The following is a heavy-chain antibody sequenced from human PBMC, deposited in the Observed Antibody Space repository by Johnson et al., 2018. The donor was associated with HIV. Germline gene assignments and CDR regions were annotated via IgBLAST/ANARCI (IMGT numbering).Heavy chain of an antibody. CDR2: IGTAGDT. CDR3: ARDIGGSYSSDAFDI. CDR1: GFTFSSYD. Sequence: VQLVESGGGLVQPGGSLRLSCAASGFTFSSYDMHWVRQATGKGLEWVSAIGTAGDTYYPGSVKGRFTISRENAKNSLYLQMNSLRAEDTALYYCARDIGGSYSSDAFDIWGQGTMVTVSS. J-gene: IGHJ3*02. V-gene: IGHV3-13*01. D-gene: IGHD1-26*01.